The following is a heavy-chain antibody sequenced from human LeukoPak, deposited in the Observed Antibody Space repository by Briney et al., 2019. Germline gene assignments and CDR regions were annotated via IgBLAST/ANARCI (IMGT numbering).Heavy chain of an antibody. CDR1: DGSISTNTW. J-gene: IGHJ4*02. Sequence: SETLSLTCAVSDGSISTNTWWSWVRQPPGKGLEWIGQTSHDGNADYTPSLKSRVTISVDKSKNQLSLKLNSVTAADSAVYYCAKHGGRYFDSWGQGTLVTVSS. CDR3: AKHGGRYFDS. V-gene: IGHV4-4*02. D-gene: IGHD4-23*01. CDR2: TSHDGNA.